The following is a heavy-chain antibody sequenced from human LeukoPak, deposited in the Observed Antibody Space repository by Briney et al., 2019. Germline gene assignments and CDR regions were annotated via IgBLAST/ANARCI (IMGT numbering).Heavy chain of an antibody. V-gene: IGHV5-51*01. CDR3: ARQTGYSSSWYLNWFDP. CDR2: IYPGDSDT. J-gene: IGHJ5*02. Sequence: GESLEISCKGSGYSFTSYWIGWVRQIPGKGLEWMGIIYPGDSDTRYSPSFQGQVTISADKSISTAYLQWSSLKASDTAMYYCARQTGYSSSWYLNWFDPWGQGTLVTVSS. D-gene: IGHD6-13*01. CDR1: GYSFTSYW.